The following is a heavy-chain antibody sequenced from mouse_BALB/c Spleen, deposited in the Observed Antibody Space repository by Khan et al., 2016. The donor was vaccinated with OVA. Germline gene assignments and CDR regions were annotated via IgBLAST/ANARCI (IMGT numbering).Heavy chain of an antibody. CDR3: ARGRKFTY. CDR2: ISTYYGDV. Sequence: QVQLQQSGAELVRPGVSVKISCKGSGYTFTDYAMHWVKQSHAKSLEWIGVISTYYGDVDYSQKFKGKATMTVDRSSSTAYMELARLTSEDSDIYYCARGRKFTYWGQGTLVTVSA. V-gene: IGHV1S137*01. CDR1: GYTFTDYA. D-gene: IGHD1-1*01. J-gene: IGHJ3*01.